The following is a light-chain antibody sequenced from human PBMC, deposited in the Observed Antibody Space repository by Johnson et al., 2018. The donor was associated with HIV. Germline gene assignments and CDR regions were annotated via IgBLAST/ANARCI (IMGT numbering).Light chain of an antibody. V-gene: IGLV1-51*01. CDR2: DHN. Sequence: QSVLTQPPSVSAAPGQKVTISCSGSSSNIGNNYVSWYQQLPGTAPKLLIYDHNKRPSGIPDRFSGSKSGTSATLVITGLQTGDEADYYCGTWDSSLSARVFGTGTKVTVL. CDR3: GTWDSSLSARV. J-gene: IGLJ1*01. CDR1: SSNIGNNY.